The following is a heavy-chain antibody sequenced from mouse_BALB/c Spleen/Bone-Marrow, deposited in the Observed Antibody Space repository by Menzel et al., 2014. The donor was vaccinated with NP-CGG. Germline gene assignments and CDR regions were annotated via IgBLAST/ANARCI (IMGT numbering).Heavy chain of an antibody. V-gene: IGHV14-3*02. J-gene: IGHJ4*01. D-gene: IGHD4-1*01. CDR1: GFNIKDTY. CDR3: ARWEYYAMDY. Sequence: VQLQQPGAELVKPGASVKLSCTASGFNIKDTYMHWVKQRPEQGLEWIGRIDPANGNTKYDPKFQGKATITADTSSNTAYLQHSSLTSEDTAVYYCARWEYYAMDYWGQGTSVTVSS. CDR2: IDPANGNT.